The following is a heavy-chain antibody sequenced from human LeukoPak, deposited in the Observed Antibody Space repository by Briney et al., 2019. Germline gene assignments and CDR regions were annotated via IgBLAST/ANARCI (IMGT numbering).Heavy chain of an antibody. D-gene: IGHD3-10*01. V-gene: IGHV3-48*02. CDR3: ARADYYGSGRHYFDY. CDR1: GFTFGTYS. J-gene: IGHJ4*02. CDR2: ISSSSSTI. Sequence: GGSLRLSCAASGFTFGTYSMNWVRQAPGKGLEWVSYISSSSSTIYYADPVKGRFTISRDNAKNSLYLQMNSLRDEDTAAYYCARADYYGSGRHYFDYWGQGTLVTVSS.